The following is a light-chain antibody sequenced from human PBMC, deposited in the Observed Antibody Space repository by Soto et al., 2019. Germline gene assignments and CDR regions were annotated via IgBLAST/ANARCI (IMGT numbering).Light chain of an antibody. CDR3: SSYAGSNTFV. CDR2: EVS. J-gene: IGLJ1*01. Sequence: QSALTQPPSASGSPGQSVTISCTGTSSDVGGYNYVSWYQQHPGKAPKFMIYEVSKRPPGVPDRFSGSKSGNTASLTVSGLQAEDEADYYCSSYAGSNTFVFGTGTKVTVL. V-gene: IGLV2-8*01. CDR1: SSDVGGYNY.